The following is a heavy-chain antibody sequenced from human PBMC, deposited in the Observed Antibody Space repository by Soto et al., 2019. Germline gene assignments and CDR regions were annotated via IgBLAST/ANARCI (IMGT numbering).Heavy chain of an antibody. D-gene: IGHD3-10*01. V-gene: IGHV3-48*02. CDR2: IIDSSNTK. J-gene: IGHJ4*01. CDR3: VRQVDLVRFIIPTCYKNVGYFDY. Sequence: HPGGSLRLSCAASGFTFNYYTMNWVRQAPGKGLEWISYIIDSSNTKNYADSVKDRFTISRDNGKNSLFLQMDSLRDEDTATYYCVRQVDLVRFIIPTCYKNVGYFDYCGHRTLVTVSS. CDR1: GFTFNYYT.